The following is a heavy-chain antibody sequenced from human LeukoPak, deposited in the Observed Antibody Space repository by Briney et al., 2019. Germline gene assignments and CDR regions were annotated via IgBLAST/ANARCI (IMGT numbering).Heavy chain of an antibody. J-gene: IGHJ4*02. Sequence: GGSLRLSCAASGFTFSSYAMHWVRQAPGKGLEWVAVISYDGSNKYYADSVKGRFTISRDNSKNTLYLQMNSLRAEDTAVYYCARDAGAIAAAGTFDYWGQGTLVTVSS. V-gene: IGHV3-30-3*01. CDR2: ISYDGSNK. CDR1: GFTFSSYA. D-gene: IGHD6-13*01. CDR3: ARDAGAIAAAGTFDY.